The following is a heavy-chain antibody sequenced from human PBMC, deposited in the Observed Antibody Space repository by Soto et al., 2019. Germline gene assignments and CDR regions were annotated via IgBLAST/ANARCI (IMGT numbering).Heavy chain of an antibody. CDR3: AKDYGGNSEERGPAAYYYDYGMDV. D-gene: IGHD4-17*01. Sequence: QVQLVESGGGVVQPGRSLRLSCAASGFTFSSYGMHWVRQAPGKGLEWVAVISYDGSNKYYADSVKGRFTISRDNSKNTLYLQMNSLIAEDTAVYYCAKDYGGNSEERGPAAYYYDYGMDVWGQGTTVTVSS. J-gene: IGHJ6*02. CDR2: ISYDGSNK. CDR1: GFTFSSYG. V-gene: IGHV3-30*18.